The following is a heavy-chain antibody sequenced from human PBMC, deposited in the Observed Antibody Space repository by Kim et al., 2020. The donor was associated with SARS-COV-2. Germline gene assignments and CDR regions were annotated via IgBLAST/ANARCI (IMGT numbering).Heavy chain of an antibody. CDR3: ARGRYETSGYYSQ. CDR2: INGDGSST. Sequence: GGSLRLSCAASGFTFSDYWMHWVRQAPGKGLIWVSRINGDGSSTSGADSVKGRFIISRDNAKNTLYLQMSSLRAEDTAVYYCARGRYETSGYYSQWGQGTLVTVSS. J-gene: IGHJ1*01. D-gene: IGHD3-22*01. V-gene: IGHV3-74*01. CDR1: GFTFSDYW.